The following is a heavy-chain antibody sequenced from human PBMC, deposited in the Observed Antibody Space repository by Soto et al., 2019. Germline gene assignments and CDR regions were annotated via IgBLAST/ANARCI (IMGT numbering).Heavy chain of an antibody. CDR2: IYSGAST. Sequence: GGSLRLSCAASGFTFDDYGMSWIRQAPGKGLEWLSIIYSGASTYYAGSVKGRFTISRDSSKNTIYLQMNSLGADDTAVYYCVRDRFTVFGVAENRFDPWGQGTLVTVSS. CDR1: GFTFDDYG. J-gene: IGHJ5*02. D-gene: IGHD3-3*01. V-gene: IGHV3-66*01. CDR3: VRDRFTVFGVAENRFDP.